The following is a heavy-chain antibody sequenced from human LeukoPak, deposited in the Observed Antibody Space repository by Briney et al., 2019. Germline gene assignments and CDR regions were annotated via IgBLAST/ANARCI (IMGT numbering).Heavy chain of an antibody. CDR1: GGSISSYH. J-gene: IGHJ6*03. V-gene: IGHV4-59*01. Sequence: PSETLSLTCTVSGGSISSYHWSWIRQPPGKGLEWIGYIYYSGSTNYNPSLKSRVTISADTSKNQFSLKLSSVTAADTAVYYCARSPGYYYYYMDVWGKGTTVTVSS. CDR3: ARSPGYYYYYMDV. CDR2: IYYSGST.